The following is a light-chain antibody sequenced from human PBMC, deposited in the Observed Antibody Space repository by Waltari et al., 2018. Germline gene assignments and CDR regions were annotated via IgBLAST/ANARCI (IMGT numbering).Light chain of an antibody. CDR3: SSYAISSTPVI. CDR1: SRAIGYYNY. V-gene: IGLV2-14*03. CDR2: DVS. Sequence: QSALTQPASVSGSPGQSITISCSGTSRAIGYYNYVSRYQQHPGKAPKLMIHDVSNRPSGVSSRFSGSKSGNTASLTISGLQAEDEADYYCSSYAISSTPVIFGGGTKLTVL. J-gene: IGLJ2*01.